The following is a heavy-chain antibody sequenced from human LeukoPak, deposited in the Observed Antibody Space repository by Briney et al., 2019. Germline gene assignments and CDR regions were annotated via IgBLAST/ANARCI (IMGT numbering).Heavy chain of an antibody. V-gene: IGHV1-18*04. CDR1: GYTFTSYY. CDR2: ISAYNGNT. Sequence: ASVKVSCKASGYTFTSYYMHWVRQAPGRGLEWMGWISAYNGNTNYAQKLQGRVTMTTDTSTSTAYMELRSLRSDDTAVYYCARISRSRSGWYFVRGYWGQGTLVTVSS. J-gene: IGHJ4*02. CDR3: ARISRSRSGWYFVRGY. D-gene: IGHD6-19*01.